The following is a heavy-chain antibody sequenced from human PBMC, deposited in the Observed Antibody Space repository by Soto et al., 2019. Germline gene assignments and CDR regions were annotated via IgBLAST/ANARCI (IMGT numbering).Heavy chain of an antibody. V-gene: IGHV4-30-2*01. Sequence: SETLSLTCAVSGDSISSGGYSWSWIRQPPGKGLEWIGYIYHSGSTYYNPSLKSRVTISVDRSKNQFSLKLSSVTAADTAVYYCARGSSYYYMFDYWGQGTLVTVSS. CDR1: GDSISSGGYS. D-gene: IGHD3-10*01. CDR3: ARGSSYYYMFDY. CDR2: IYHSGST. J-gene: IGHJ4*02.